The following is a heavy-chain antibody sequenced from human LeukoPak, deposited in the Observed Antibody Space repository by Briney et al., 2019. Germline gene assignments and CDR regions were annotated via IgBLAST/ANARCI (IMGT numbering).Heavy chain of an antibody. J-gene: IGHJ4*02. CDR3: ARDPPTSGAFEY. D-gene: IGHD1-26*01. V-gene: IGHV3-48*03. Sequence: PGGSLRLSCAASGFIFSSYEMDWVRQAPGKGLEWVSYISGSGTTMYYGDSVKGRFTVSRDNAKNSLYLQVNSLRAEDTAVYYCARDPPTSGAFEYWGQGTLVTVSS. CDR1: GFIFSSYE. CDR2: ISGSGTTM.